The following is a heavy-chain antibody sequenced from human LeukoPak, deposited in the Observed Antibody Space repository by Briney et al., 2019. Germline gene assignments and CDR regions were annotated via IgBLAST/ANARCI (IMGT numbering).Heavy chain of an antibody. CDR2: INHSGST. J-gene: IGHJ4*02. CDR3: ARGLRIAARPAALGY. Sequence: LSQTLSLTCAVSGGSISSGGYSWSWIRQPPGKGLEWIGEINHSGSTNYNPSLKSRVTISVDTSKNQFSLKLSSVTAADTAVYYCARGLRIAARPAALGYWGQGTLVTVSS. CDR1: GGSISSGGYS. D-gene: IGHD6-6*01. V-gene: IGHV4-30-2*01.